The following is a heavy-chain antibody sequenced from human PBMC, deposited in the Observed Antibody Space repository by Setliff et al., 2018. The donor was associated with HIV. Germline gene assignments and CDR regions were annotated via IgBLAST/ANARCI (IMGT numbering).Heavy chain of an antibody. D-gene: IGHD2-2*01. Sequence: ASVKVSCKASGYTFTRYGISWVRQAPGQGLEWMGWISAYNGNTNYAKKLRGRVTMTTDTSTSTAYMELRSLRSDDTAVYYCARGAIVPAAMVSRYNYYGMDVWGQGTTVTVSS. CDR2: ISAYNGNT. CDR1: GYTFTRYG. CDR3: ARGAIVPAAMVSRYNYYGMDV. J-gene: IGHJ6*02. V-gene: IGHV1-18*01.